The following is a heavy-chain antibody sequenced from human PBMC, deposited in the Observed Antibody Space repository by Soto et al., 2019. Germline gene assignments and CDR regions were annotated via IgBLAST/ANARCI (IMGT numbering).Heavy chain of an antibody. CDR1: GFRFDDFA. V-gene: IGHV3-9*01. Sequence: VQMVESGGGLVKPGMSLRLSCAASGFRFDDFAMHWVRQGQGKGLEWVSGISWNSGDKDYGDSVKGRFVISRDNDKNSLDLQMNSLRPEDTAVYYCVRGRGPMNRGYFISWGRGTLVIVSP. J-gene: IGHJ4*02. D-gene: IGHD2-21*01. CDR2: ISWNSGDK. CDR3: VRGRGPMNRGYFIS.